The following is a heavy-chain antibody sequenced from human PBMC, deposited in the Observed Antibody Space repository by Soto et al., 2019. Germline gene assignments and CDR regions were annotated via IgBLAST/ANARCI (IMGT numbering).Heavy chain of an antibody. J-gene: IGHJ6*02. D-gene: IGHD3-10*01. CDR2: INAGNGNT. Sequence: ASVKVSCKASGYTFTSYAMHWVRQAPGQRLEWMGWINAGNGNTKYSQKFQGRVTNTRDTSASTAYMELSSLRSEDTAVYYCARINTMVRGVDGYYYYYYGMDVWGQGTTVTVSS. CDR1: GYTFTSYA. CDR3: ARINTMVRGVDGYYYYYYGMDV. V-gene: IGHV1-3*01.